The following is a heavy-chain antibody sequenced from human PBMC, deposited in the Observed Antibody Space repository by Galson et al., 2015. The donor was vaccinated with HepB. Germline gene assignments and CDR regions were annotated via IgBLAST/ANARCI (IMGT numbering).Heavy chain of an antibody. Sequence: SVKVSCKASGYTFTSYGFSWMRQAPGQGLEWMGWISAYNGDTNYAQKFQGRVTMTTDTSTSTAYMELRSLTSDDTAVYYCARDEGYDESAGLDYWGQGTLATVSS. CDR1: GYTFTSYG. V-gene: IGHV1-18*01. D-gene: IGHD3-22*01. CDR3: ARDEGYDESAGLDY. CDR2: ISAYNGDT. J-gene: IGHJ4*02.